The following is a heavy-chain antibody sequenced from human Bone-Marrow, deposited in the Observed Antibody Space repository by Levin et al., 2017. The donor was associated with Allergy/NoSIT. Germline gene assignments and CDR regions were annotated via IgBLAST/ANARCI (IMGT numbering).Heavy chain of an antibody. J-gene: IGHJ3*02. V-gene: IGHV4-61*03. Sequence: PSETLSLTCAVSGGSVSRGSYYWTWIRQSPEKILEWIGNIYYDGSTKYNPSLKSRVTISVDTSKNNISLRLTSVTAADTAVYLCARALSSGYLRIDAYDIWGQGTTVTVSS. CDR3: ARALSSGYLRIDAYDI. D-gene: IGHD3-22*01. CDR1: GGSVSRGSYY. CDR2: IYYDGST.